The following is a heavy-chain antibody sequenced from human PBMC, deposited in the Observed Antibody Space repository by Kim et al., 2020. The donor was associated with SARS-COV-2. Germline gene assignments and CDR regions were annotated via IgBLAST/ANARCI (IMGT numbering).Heavy chain of an antibody. CDR3: ARRGYMDV. J-gene: IGHJ6*03. CDR2: IFYTGST. V-gene: IGHV4-59*01. CDR1: GGSISTYY. Sequence: SETLSLTCAVSGGSISTYYWSWIRQPPGKALEWIGYIFYTGSTIYNPSLKSRVTISVDTSKNQFSLKLSSVTAADTAVYYCARRGYMDVWGKGTTVTVSS.